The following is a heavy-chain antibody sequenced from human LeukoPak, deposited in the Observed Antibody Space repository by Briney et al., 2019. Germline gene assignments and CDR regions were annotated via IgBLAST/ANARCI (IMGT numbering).Heavy chain of an antibody. Sequence: TSETLSLTCIVSGGSISSYYWSWIRQPAGKGLEWIGRIYTSGRTNYNPSLKSRVTISVDTSKNQFSLKLSSVTAADTAVYYCAREMRRGYSYGWFDYWGQGTLVTVSS. J-gene: IGHJ4*02. D-gene: IGHD5-18*01. CDR3: AREMRRGYSYGWFDY. V-gene: IGHV4-4*07. CDR2: IYTSGRT. CDR1: GGSISSYY.